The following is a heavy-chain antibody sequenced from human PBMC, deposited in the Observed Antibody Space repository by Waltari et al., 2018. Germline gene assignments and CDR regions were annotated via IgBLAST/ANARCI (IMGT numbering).Heavy chain of an antibody. CDR3: ARDRGRGIYLDS. CDR1: G. J-gene: IGHJ4*02. D-gene: IGHD2-15*01. V-gene: IGHV4-4*02. CDR2: IQRSGRT. Sequence: GWSWVRQPPEKGREWIGQIQRSGRTNYNPSLESRVTISIDTSNNHFSLKVTSTTAADTAVYYCARDRGRGIYLDSWGRGTLVTVSP.